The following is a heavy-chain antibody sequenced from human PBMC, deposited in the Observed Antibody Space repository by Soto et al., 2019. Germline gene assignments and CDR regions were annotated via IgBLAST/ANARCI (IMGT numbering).Heavy chain of an antibody. CDR3: ASGGLKTYYYGSGSYTPPFYFDY. J-gene: IGHJ4*02. CDR1: GGSISSGGDD. CDR2: IYYSGST. Sequence: PSGTLSLTCTVSGGSISSGGDDWSWIRQHPGKGLEWIGYIYYSGSTNYNPPLKSRVTISVDTSKNQFSLKLSSVTAADTAVYYCASGGLKTYYYGSGSYTPPFYFDYWGQGTLVTVSS. D-gene: IGHD3-10*01. V-gene: IGHV4-61*08.